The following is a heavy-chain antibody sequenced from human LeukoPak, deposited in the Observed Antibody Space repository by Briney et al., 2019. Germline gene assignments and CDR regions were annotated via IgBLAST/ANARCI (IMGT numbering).Heavy chain of an antibody. J-gene: IGHJ4*02. D-gene: IGHD1-1*01. Sequence: LGESLKISCKGSGYSFTSYWIGWVRQMPGKGLEWMGIIYPGDSDTRYSLSFQGQVTISADKSISTAYLQWSSLKASDTAMYYCARPSRNNWNDVESWGQGTLVTVSS. V-gene: IGHV5-51*01. CDR2: IYPGDSDT. CDR3: ARPSRNNWNDVES. CDR1: GYSFTSYW.